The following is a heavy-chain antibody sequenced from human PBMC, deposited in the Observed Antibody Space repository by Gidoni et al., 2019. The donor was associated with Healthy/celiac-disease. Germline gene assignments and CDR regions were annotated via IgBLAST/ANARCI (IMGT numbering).Heavy chain of an antibody. Sequence: EVQLVESGGVVVQPGGSLRLSCAASGFTFDDYAMHWVRQAPGKGLEWVSLISWDGGSTYYADSVKGRFTISRDNSKNSLYLQMNSLRAEDTALYYCAKMGTPGYSSSWYSGWGQGTLVTVSS. CDR1: GFTFDDYA. J-gene: IGHJ4*02. V-gene: IGHV3-43D*03. D-gene: IGHD6-13*01. CDR3: AKMGTPGYSSSWYSG. CDR2: ISWDGGST.